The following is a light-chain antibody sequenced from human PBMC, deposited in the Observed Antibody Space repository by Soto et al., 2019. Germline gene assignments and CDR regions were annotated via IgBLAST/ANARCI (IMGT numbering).Light chain of an antibody. CDR2: AAS. CDR1: QGISIY. Sequence: DIQMTQSPSSLSASVGDRVTITCRASQGISIYLAWFQQKPGKVPKLLIYAASTLQSGVPSRFSGSVSGTDFTLTISSLQPEDVATYYCRKYNSAPLTFGGGTKVEIK. J-gene: IGKJ4*01. V-gene: IGKV1-27*01. CDR3: RKYNSAPLT.